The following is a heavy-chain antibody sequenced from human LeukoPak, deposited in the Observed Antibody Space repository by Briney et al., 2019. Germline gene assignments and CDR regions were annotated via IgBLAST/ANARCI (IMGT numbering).Heavy chain of an antibody. V-gene: IGHV1-18*01. D-gene: IGHD6-13*01. J-gene: IGHJ5*02. CDR2: ISTYNGNT. CDR1: GYTFTSYG. CDR3: ARSLAAAGTLWFDP. Sequence: GASVKVSCKASGYTFTSYGIIWVRQAPGQGLEWMGWISTYNGNTNYAQKIQGRVTMTTDTSTSTAYMELRSLRSDDTAVYYCARSLAAAGTLWFDPWGQGTLVTVSS.